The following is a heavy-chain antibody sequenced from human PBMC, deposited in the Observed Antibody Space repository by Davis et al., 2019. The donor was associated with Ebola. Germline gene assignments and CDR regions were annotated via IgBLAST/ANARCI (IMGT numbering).Heavy chain of an antibody. CDR3: ARDRPSAVADYYYYGMDV. V-gene: IGHV1-69*06. CDR2: IITIFGTA. Sequence: SVKVSCKASGGTFSSYAISWVRQAPGQGLEWMGGIITIFGTANYAQKFQGRVTITADKSTSTAYMELSSLRSEDTAVYYCARDRPSAVADYYYYGMDVWGQGTTVTVSS. J-gene: IGHJ6*02. CDR1: GGTFSSYA. D-gene: IGHD6-19*01.